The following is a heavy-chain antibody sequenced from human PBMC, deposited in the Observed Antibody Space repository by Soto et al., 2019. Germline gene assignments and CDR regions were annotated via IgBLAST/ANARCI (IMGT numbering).Heavy chain of an antibody. V-gene: IGHV4-59*01. CDR3: ARSGSSLASYYYGMDV. J-gene: IGHJ6*02. CDR2: IYYSGST. CDR1: GGSISSYY. Sequence: KPSETLSLTCTVSGGSISSYYWSWIRQPPGKGLEWIGYIYYSGSTNYNPSLKSRVTISVDTSKNQFSLKLSSVTAADTAVYYCARSGSSLASYYYGMDVWGQGTTVTVSS. D-gene: IGHD6-6*01.